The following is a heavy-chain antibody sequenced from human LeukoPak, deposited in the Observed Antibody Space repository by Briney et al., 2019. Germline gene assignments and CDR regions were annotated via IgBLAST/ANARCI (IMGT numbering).Heavy chain of an antibody. V-gene: IGHV5-51*01. CDR3: ARQPGHYYYNSSGPSDY. CDR2: IYPGDSDT. J-gene: IGHJ4*02. CDR1: GYSSTSYW. Sequence: GESLKISCKGSGYSSTSYWIGWVRQMPGKGLEWMGIIYPGDSDTRYSPSFQGQVTISADKSTSTAYLQWSSLKASDTAMYYCARQPGHYYYNSSGPSDYWGQGTLVTVSS. D-gene: IGHD3-22*01.